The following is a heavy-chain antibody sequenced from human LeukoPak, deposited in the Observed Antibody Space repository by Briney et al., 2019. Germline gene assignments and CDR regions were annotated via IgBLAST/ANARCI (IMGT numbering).Heavy chain of an antibody. CDR3: ARGRVADY. CDR2: INHSGST. Sequence: PSETLSLTCDVYGGSFSGYYWSWIRQPPGKGLEWIGKINHSGSTNYNPSLKSRVTISVDTSKNQFSLKLSSVTAADTAVYYCARGRVADYWGQGTLVTVSS. J-gene: IGHJ4*02. CDR1: GGSFSGYY. V-gene: IGHV4-34*01.